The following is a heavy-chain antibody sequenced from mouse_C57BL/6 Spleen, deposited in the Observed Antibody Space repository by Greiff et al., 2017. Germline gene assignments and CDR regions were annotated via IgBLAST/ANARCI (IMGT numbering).Heavy chain of an antibody. V-gene: IGHV1-82*01. Sequence: QVQLQQSGPELVKPGASVKISCKASGYAFSSSWMNWVKQRPGKGLEWIGRIYPGDGDTNYNGKFKGKATLTADKSSSTAYMQLSSLTSEDSAVYFCASLHYYGSSYYWYFDVWGTGTTGTVSS. D-gene: IGHD1-1*01. CDR2: IYPGDGDT. CDR1: GYAFSSSW. J-gene: IGHJ1*03. CDR3: ASLHYYGSSYYWYFDV.